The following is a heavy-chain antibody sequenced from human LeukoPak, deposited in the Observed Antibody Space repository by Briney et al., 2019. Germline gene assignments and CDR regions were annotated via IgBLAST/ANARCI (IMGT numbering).Heavy chain of an antibody. CDR2: INQDGSEV. CDR1: GFTLSSYW. D-gene: IGHD3-16*01. J-gene: IGHJ6*02. V-gene: IGHV3-7*04. CDR3: ARSAGEIYYYYGMDA. Sequence: GGSLRLSCAASGFTLSSYWMTWVRQAPGKGLQWVANINQDGSEVYYVDSVKGRFTISRDNAKNSLYLQMNSLRAEDTAVYYCARSAGEIYYYYGMDAWGQGTTVTVS.